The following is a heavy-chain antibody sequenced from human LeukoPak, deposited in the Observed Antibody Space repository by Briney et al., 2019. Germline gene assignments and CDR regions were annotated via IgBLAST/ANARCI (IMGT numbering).Heavy chain of an antibody. D-gene: IGHD6-6*01. V-gene: IGHV1-18*01. CDR2: ISAYNGNT. CDR3: ARHRRASIAARPSWFDP. J-gene: IGHJ5*02. Sequence: ASVKVSCEASGYTFTSYGISWVRQAPGQGLEWMGWISAYNGNTNYAQKLQGRVTMTTDTSTSTAYMELRSLRSDDTAVYYCARHRRASIAARPSWFDPWGQGTLVTVSS. CDR1: GYTFTSYG.